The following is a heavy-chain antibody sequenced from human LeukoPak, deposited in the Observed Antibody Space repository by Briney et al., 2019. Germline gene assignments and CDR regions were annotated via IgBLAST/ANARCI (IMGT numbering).Heavy chain of an antibody. J-gene: IGHJ4*02. Sequence: SETLSLTCTVSGGSISSYYWSWIRQPPGKGLEWIGYIYYSGSTNYNPSLKSRVTISVDTSKNQFSLKLSSVTAADTAVYYCASSESSGYSGAFDYWGQGTLVTVSS. D-gene: IGHD3-22*01. CDR2: IYYSGST. V-gene: IGHV4-59*12. CDR1: GGSISSYY. CDR3: ASSESSGYSGAFDY.